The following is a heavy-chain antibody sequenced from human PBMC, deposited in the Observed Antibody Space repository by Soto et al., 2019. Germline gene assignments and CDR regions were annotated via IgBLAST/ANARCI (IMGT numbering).Heavy chain of an antibody. V-gene: IGHV3-48*01. J-gene: IGHJ5*02. D-gene: IGHD6-13*01. CDR2: ISISGTAI. Sequence: PGGSLRLSCAASGFTFSTYSMNWVRQAPGKGLEWVSYISISGTAIYYADSVKGRFTISRDDAKNSLYLQMSSLRAEATSVYYCARDNGIAGSFDPWGQGAPDTV. CDR1: GFTFSTYS. CDR3: ARDNGIAGSFDP.